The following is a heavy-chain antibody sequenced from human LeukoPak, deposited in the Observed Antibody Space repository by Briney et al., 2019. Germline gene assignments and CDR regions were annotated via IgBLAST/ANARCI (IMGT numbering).Heavy chain of an antibody. D-gene: IGHD3-3*01. CDR1: GYTFTNYY. CDR3: ARDTAPSFTYYDFWSGYYTADAFDI. Sequence: GASVKVSCKASGYTFTNYYMHWVRQAPGQGLEWMGIINPRGGSTSYAQKFQGRVTMTRDTSTSTAYMELRSLRSDDTAAYYCARDTAPSFTYYDFWSGYYTADAFDIWGQGTMVTVSS. V-gene: IGHV1-46*01. J-gene: IGHJ3*02. CDR2: INPRGGST.